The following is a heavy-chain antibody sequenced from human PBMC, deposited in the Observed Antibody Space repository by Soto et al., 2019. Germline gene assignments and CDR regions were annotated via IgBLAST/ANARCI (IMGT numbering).Heavy chain of an antibody. D-gene: IGHD3-3*01. V-gene: IGHV3-30*18. CDR1: GFTFSNYG. J-gene: IGHJ6*02. CDR2: ISDDGSNK. CDR3: TKRRNVLRFLEWSSGMEV. Sequence: PVVSLIISCAASGFTFSNYGMHWVRQAPGKGLEWVAFISDDGSNKYYADSMKGRFTMSRDNSKSTLYLQMNSLRVEDTAVYYCTKRRNVLRFLEWSSGMEVWGQGTTVTVSS.